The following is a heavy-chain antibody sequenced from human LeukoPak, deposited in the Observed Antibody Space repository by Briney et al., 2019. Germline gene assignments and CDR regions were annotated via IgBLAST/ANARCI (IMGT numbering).Heavy chain of an antibody. CDR2: INHSGST. Sequence: GSLRLSCAASGFTFATYAMSWVRQPPGKGLEWIGEINHSGSTNYNPSLKGRVTISVDTSKNQFSLKLRSVTAADTAVYYCARDSSTWWFDDWGQGTLVTVSS. J-gene: IGHJ4*02. V-gene: IGHV4-34*01. D-gene: IGHD2-2*01. CDR3: ARDSSTWWFDD. CDR1: GFTFATYA.